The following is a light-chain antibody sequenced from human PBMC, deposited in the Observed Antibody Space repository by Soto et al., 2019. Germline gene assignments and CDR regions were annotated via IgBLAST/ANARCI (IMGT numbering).Light chain of an antibody. V-gene: IGKV1-27*01. CDR3: QEYYSAALT. J-gene: IGKJ4*01. CDR1: QGISNY. Sequence: DIQMTQSPSSLSASVGDRVTITCRASQGISNYLAWYHQKPGKVPKLLIYVASTLQSGVPSRFSGSASGTDFALIISGLQPEDVATYYCQEYYSAALTFGGETKVDIK. CDR2: VAS.